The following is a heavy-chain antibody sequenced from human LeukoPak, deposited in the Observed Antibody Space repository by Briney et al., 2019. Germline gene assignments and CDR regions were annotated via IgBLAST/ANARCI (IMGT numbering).Heavy chain of an antibody. Sequence: ASEMVSCKASSYIFTSYGISGVRQATGQWLEWMGCISAYNGNTNYAQTLQGRVTMTTDTSTSTAYMELRSLRSDDTAVYYCARDQGPYYYDSSGSGFDPWGQGTLVTVSS. CDR1: SYIFTSYG. D-gene: IGHD3-22*01. J-gene: IGHJ5*02. CDR3: ARDQGPYYYDSSGSGFDP. V-gene: IGHV1-18*01. CDR2: ISAYNGNT.